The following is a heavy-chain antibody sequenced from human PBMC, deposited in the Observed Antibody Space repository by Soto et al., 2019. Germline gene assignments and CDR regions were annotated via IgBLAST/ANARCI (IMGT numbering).Heavy chain of an antibody. D-gene: IGHD4-4*01. CDR2: ISAYNGNT. CDR3: ATDHKSVTNRFAP. J-gene: IGHJ5*02. V-gene: IGHV1-18*01. Sequence: ASVKVSCKASGYTFTSYGISWVGQAPLQVLEWMGCISAYNGNTNYEQKLQGRVTMTADTSTSTAYMELRRMRSDDTAVYYCATDHKSVTNRFAPWGQGTLVTFSS. CDR1: GYTFTSYG.